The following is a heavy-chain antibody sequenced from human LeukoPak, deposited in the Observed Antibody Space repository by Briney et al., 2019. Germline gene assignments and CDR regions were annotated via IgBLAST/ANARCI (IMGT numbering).Heavy chain of an antibody. D-gene: IGHD4-17*01. CDR1: GGSISSYY. Sequence: SETLSLTCTVSGGSISSYYWSWIRQPPGKGLEWIGYIYYSGSTNYNPSLKSRVTISVDTSKNQFSLKLSSVTAADTAVYYCARVDGDPGGYFDYWGQGTLVTVSS. V-gene: IGHV4-59*12. CDR3: ARVDGDPGGYFDY. J-gene: IGHJ4*02. CDR2: IYYSGST.